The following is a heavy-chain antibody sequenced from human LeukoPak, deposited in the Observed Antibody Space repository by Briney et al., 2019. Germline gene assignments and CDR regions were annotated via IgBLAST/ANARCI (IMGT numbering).Heavy chain of an antibody. Sequence: SETLSLTCTVSGGSISSYYWSWIRQPPGKGLEWIGYIYYSGSTNYNPSLKSRVTISVDTSKNQFSLKLSSVTAADTAVYYCARGATISAFAIWGQGTMVTVSS. CDR3: ARGATISAFAI. CDR1: GGSISSYY. D-gene: IGHD5-12*01. J-gene: IGHJ3*02. V-gene: IGHV4-59*01. CDR2: IYYSGST.